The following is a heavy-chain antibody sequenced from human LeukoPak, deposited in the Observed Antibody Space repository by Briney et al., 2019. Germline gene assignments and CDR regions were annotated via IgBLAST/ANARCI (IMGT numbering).Heavy chain of an antibody. V-gene: IGHV4-30-4*01. D-gene: IGHD2-8*01. CDR1: GGSISSGDYY. Sequence: SETLSLTCTVSGGSISSGDYYWSWIRQPPGKGLEWIGYIYYSGSTYYNPSLKSRVTISVDTSKNQFSLKLSSVTAADTAVYYCAREVLYCTNGVCYRYFDYWGQGTLVTVSS. CDR2: IYYSGST. CDR3: AREVLYCTNGVCYRYFDY. J-gene: IGHJ4*02.